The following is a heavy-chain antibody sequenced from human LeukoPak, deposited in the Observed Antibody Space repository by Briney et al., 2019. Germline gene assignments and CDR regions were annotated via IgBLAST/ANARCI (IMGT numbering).Heavy chain of an antibody. J-gene: IGHJ3*02. CDR3: ARVGPGSEGAFDI. V-gene: IGHV3-7*05. CDR2: IKQSGSEK. Sequence: GGPLRLSCATSGFTFNKYWMSWVRQAPGKGLEWVANIKQSGSEKYYVDSVKGRFTISRDNAKNSLYLEMNSLRAEDTAVHYCARVGPGSEGAFDIWGQGTMVTVSS. D-gene: IGHD2-15*01. CDR1: GFTFNKYW.